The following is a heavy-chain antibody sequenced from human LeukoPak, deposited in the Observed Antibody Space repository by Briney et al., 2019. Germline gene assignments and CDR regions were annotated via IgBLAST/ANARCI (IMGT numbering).Heavy chain of an antibody. V-gene: IGHV4-34*01. J-gene: IGHJ5*02. Sequence: SETLSLTCAVYGGSFSGYYWSWIRQPPGKGLEWIGEINHSGSTNYNPSLKSRVTISVDRSKNQFSLKLSSVTAADTAVYYCARGVARYYDYVWGSYRKNWFDPWGQGTLVTVSS. D-gene: IGHD3-16*02. CDR2: INHSGST. CDR3: ARGVARYYDYVWGSYRKNWFDP. CDR1: GGSFSGYY.